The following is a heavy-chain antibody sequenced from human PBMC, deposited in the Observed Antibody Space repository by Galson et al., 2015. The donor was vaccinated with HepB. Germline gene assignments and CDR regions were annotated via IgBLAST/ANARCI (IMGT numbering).Heavy chain of an antibody. J-gene: IGHJ6*03. CDR2: IIPIFGTA. CDR1: GGTFSSYA. D-gene: IGHD6-13*01. Sequence: SVKVSCKASGGTFSSYAISWVRQAPGQGLEWMGGIIPIFGTADYAQKFQGRVTITADESTSTAYMELSSLRSEDTAVYYCARAGGSSWQGSYYYYYYMDVWGKGTTVTVSS. V-gene: IGHV1-69*13. CDR3: ARAGGSSWQGSYYYYYYMDV.